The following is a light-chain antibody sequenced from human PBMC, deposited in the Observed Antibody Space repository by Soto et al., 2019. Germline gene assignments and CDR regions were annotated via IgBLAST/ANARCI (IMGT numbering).Light chain of an antibody. Sequence: EIVLTQSPSTLSLSPGERATLSCRASQSVSSYLAWYQQKPGQAPRLLIYDASNLDTGIPSRFSGSGSGTDFTLTISSLEPDDFATYYCQQRSNWPLTFGGGTKVEIK. CDR2: DAS. J-gene: IGKJ4*01. CDR3: QQRSNWPLT. V-gene: IGKV3-11*01. CDR1: QSVSSY.